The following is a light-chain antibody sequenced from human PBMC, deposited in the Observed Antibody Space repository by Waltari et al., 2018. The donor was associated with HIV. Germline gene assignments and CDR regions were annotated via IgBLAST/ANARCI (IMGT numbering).Light chain of an antibody. Sequence: QSVLTQPPSASGTPGQRVTISCSGSSSNIGSNYVFWYQQLPGTAPKLLIYRNNDRPSGVPDRFSGSKSGTSASLAISGPRSDDEADYYCAAWEDSLWVFGGGTKLTV. V-gene: IGLV1-47*01. J-gene: IGLJ3*02. CDR2: RNN. CDR1: SSNIGSNY. CDR3: AAWEDSLWV.